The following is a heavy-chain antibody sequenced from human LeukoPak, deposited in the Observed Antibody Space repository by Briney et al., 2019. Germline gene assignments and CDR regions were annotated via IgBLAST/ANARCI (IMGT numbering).Heavy chain of an antibody. CDR1: GCTFSSYS. V-gene: IGHV3-21*01. D-gene: IGHD3-3*01. CDR3: TKSDWFDP. CDR2: ISSSGTYV. Sequence: PGGSLRLSCAASGCTFSSYSMNWVRQAPGKGLEWVSSISSSGTYVYYADSVKGRSTISRDNAKNSLSLQMNSLRADDAAVYYCTKSDWFDPWGQGTLVTVSS. J-gene: IGHJ5*02.